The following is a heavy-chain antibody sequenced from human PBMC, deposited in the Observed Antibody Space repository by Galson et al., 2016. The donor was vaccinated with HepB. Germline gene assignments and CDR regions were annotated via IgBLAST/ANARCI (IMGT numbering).Heavy chain of an antibody. J-gene: IGHJ6*04. CDR3: ARSGYYDYTYGMDV. D-gene: IGHD3-16*01. CDR2: INSDGSST. V-gene: IGHV3-74*01. CDR1: GFTFSSYW. Sequence: SLRLSCAASGFTFSSYWMHWVRQAPGKGLVWVSRINSDGSSTSYADSVKGRFTISRDNAKNSLYLQMNSLRAEDTAVYYCARSGYYDYTYGMDVWGKGTTVTVSS.